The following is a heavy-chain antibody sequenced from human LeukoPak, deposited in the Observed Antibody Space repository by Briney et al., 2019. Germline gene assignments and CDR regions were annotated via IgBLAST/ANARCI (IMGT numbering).Heavy chain of an antibody. D-gene: IGHD2-21*02. Sequence: GESLKISCKGSGYSFTSYWIGWVRQMPGKGLEWMGIIYPGDSDTRYSPSFQGHVTISADKSISTAYLQWSSLKASDTAMYYCARHARYCGGDCYPDYWGQGTLVTVSS. CDR3: ARHARYCGGDCYPDY. V-gene: IGHV5-51*01. J-gene: IGHJ4*02. CDR2: IYPGDSDT. CDR1: GYSFTSYW.